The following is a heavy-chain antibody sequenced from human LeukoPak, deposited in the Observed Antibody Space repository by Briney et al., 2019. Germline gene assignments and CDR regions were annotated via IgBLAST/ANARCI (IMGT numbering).Heavy chain of an antibody. CDR3: AKTFCSSTNCYPSSFDS. V-gene: IGHV3-23*01. CDR2: ISGSGQNK. CDR1: GFIFSDYS. D-gene: IGHD2-2*01. J-gene: IGHJ5*01. Sequence: GGSLRLSCAASGFIFSDYSINWVRQSPAKGLEWVSSISGSGQNKHYADSVKGRFTISRDNSKNTVNLQLNNLRVEDTGTYYCAKTFCSSTNCYPSSFDSWGQGSLVTVSS.